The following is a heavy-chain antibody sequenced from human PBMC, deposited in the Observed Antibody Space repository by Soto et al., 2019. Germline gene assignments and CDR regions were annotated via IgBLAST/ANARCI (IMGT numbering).Heavy chain of an antibody. D-gene: IGHD3-10*01. Sequence: GGSLRLSCAASGFTLRRHDMQWVRQVTGKGLERVSTIGTAGDTYYSDSVKGRFTISRDNANNSLSLQMNSLRAADTALYYCVSSSFSWFNALDVWGQGTQVTVSS. CDR1: GFTLRRHD. CDR2: IGTAGDT. V-gene: IGHV3-13*01. CDR3: VSSSFSWFNALDV. J-gene: IGHJ6*02.